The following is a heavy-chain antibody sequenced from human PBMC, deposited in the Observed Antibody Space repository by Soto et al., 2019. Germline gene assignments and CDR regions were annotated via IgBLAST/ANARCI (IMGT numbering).Heavy chain of an antibody. CDR3: ARPYCSSTSCYLGYYYYMDV. J-gene: IGHJ6*03. V-gene: IGHV1-8*01. CDR1: GYTFTSYD. Sequence: QVQLVQSGAEVKKPGASVKVSCKASGYTFTSYDINWVRQATEQGLEWMGWMNPNSGNTGYAQRFQGRVTMTRNTAISTAYMELSSLRSEDTAVYYCARPYCSSTSCYLGYYYYMDVWGKGTTVTVSS. D-gene: IGHD2-2*01. CDR2: MNPNSGNT.